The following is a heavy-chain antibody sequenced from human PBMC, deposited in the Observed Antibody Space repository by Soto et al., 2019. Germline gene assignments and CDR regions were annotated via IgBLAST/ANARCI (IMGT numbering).Heavy chain of an antibody. D-gene: IGHD2-15*01. CDR2: INPSGGST. Sequence: ASVKVSCKASGYTFTSYYMHWVRQAPGQGLECMGIINPSGGSTSYAQKFQGRVTMTRDTSTSTGYMELSSLRSEDTAVYYCARESRYCSGGSCYFLPGIDYWGQGTLVTVSS. J-gene: IGHJ4*02. CDR1: GYTFTSYY. CDR3: ARESRYCSGGSCYFLPGIDY. V-gene: IGHV1-46*01.